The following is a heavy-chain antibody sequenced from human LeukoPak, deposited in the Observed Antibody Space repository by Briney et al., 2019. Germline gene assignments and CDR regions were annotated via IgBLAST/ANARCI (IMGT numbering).Heavy chain of an antibody. CDR3: TRGSGYSYGYYYGMDV. V-gene: IGHV3-21*01. Sequence: GSLRLSCAASRFTFSNYNMNWVRQAPGKGLEWVSSISSSSYIYYADSMRGRFTISRDNAKNSLYLQMNSLRAEDTAVYYCTRGSGYSYGYYYGMDVWGQGTTVTVSS. D-gene: IGHD5-18*01. CDR1: RFTFSNYN. CDR2: ISSSSYI. J-gene: IGHJ6*02.